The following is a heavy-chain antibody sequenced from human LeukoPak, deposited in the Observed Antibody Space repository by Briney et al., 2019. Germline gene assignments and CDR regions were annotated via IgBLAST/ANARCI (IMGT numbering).Heavy chain of an antibody. CDR3: ARSRVVLDYFHH. CDR2: IYYSGST. V-gene: IGHV4-59*01. Sequence: SETLSLTCTVSGGSISSYYWNWIRQPPGKGLEWIGYIYYSGSTNYNPSLKSRVTISVDRSKNQFSLKLSSVTAADTAVYYCARSRVVLDYFHHWGQGTLVTVSS. J-gene: IGHJ1*01. D-gene: IGHD3-3*01. CDR1: GGSISSYY.